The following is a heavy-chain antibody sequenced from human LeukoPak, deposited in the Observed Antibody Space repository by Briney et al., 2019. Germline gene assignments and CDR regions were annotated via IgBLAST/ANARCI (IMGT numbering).Heavy chain of an antibody. CDR1: GESVSSKNGA. Sequence: SQTLSVTCDISGESVSSKNGAWNWIRQSPSRGLEWLGRTYYRSKWNTDYAVSMNGRITISPDTSKNQFSLQLNSVTPDDTAVYYCARDVGTSGWHTFDYWGQGTLVTVSS. V-gene: IGHV6-1*01. CDR3: ARDVGTSGWHTFDY. D-gene: IGHD6-19*01. J-gene: IGHJ4*02. CDR2: TYYRSKWNT.